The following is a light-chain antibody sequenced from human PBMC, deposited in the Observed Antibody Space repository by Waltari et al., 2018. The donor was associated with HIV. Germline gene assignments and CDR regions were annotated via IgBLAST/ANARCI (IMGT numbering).Light chain of an antibody. J-gene: IGLJ2*01. CDR2: RSN. Sequence: QSVLTQPPSASGTTGQRVTISCSGSRSNLGSNYVYWYQQLPGTAPKLLIYRSNHRPSGVPGRFSGSKSGTSASLAISGLRSEDEADYYCAAWDDSLSGHVVFGGGTKLTVL. CDR1: RSNLGSNY. CDR3: AAWDDSLSGHVV. V-gene: IGLV1-47*01.